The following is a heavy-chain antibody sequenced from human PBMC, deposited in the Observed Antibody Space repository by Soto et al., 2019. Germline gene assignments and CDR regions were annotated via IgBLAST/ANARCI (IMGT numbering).Heavy chain of an antibody. CDR1: GYTFTSYP. D-gene: IGHD1-26*01. V-gene: IGHV1-3*01. CDR3: ARDVGATGD. CDR2: INAGNGNT. Sequence: QVQLVQSGAEVKKPGASVKVSCKASGYTFTSYPMHWVRQAPGQRLEWMGWINAGNGNTKYSQKFQGSATITRDTPASTAYMELSSLRSEDTAVYSCARDVGATGDWGQGPLVTVSS. J-gene: IGHJ4*02.